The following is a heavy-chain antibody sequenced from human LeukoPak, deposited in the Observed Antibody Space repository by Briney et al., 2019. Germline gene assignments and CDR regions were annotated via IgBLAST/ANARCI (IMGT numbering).Heavy chain of an antibody. D-gene: IGHD1-26*01. CDR2: ISGSGGST. CDR1: GFTLSSYA. Sequence: GGSLRLSCAASGFTLSSYAMSWVRQAPGKGLEWVSAISGSGGSTYYADSVKGRFTISRDNSKNTLYLQMNSLRAEDTAVYYGAKDQSGSYFGDAFDIWGQGTMVTVSS. J-gene: IGHJ3*02. V-gene: IGHV3-23*01. CDR3: AKDQSGSYFGDAFDI.